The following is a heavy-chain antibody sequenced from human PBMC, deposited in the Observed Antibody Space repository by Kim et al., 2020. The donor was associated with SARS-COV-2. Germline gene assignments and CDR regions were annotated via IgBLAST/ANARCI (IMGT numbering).Heavy chain of an antibody. CDR3: AKEGGIGEAYYSDYFGMDV. J-gene: IGHJ6*02. CDR1: GFTFSSYA. CDR2: ISGSGYT. V-gene: IGHV3-23*01. D-gene: IGHD1-26*01. Sequence: GGSLRLSCAASGFTFSSYAMTWVRQAPGKGLEWVAGISGSGYTYYADSVKGRFTISRDNFKNTLYVQIDSLTVEDTAVYYCAKEGGIGEAYYSDYFGMDVWGQGTTVIVS.